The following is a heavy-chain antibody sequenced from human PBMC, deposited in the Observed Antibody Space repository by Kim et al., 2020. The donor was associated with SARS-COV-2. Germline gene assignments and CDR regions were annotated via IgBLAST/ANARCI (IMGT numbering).Heavy chain of an antibody. J-gene: IGHJ6*02. CDR2: MNPNSGNT. V-gene: IGHV1-8*01. D-gene: IGHD5-18*01. CDR3: ARDHTWIQLWLDYYYGMDV. CDR1: GYTFTSYD. Sequence: ASVKVSCKASGYTFTSYDINWVRQATGQGLEWMGWMNPNSGNTGYAQKFQGRVTMTRNSSISTDYMELSSLRSEETAVYYCARDHTWIQLWLDYYYGMDVWGQGTTVTVSS.